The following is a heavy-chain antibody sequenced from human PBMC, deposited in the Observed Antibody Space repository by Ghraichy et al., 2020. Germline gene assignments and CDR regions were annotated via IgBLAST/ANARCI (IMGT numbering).Heavy chain of an antibody. J-gene: IGHJ3*02. CDR2: ISSSSSTI. D-gene: IGHD3-22*01. CDR3: ARVGDPYYYDSSGYLDAFDI. Sequence: GGSLRLSCAASGFTFSSYSMNWVRQAPGKGLEWVSYISSSSSTIYYADSVKGRFTISRDNAKNSLYLQRNSLRDEDTAVYYCARVGDPYYYDSSGYLDAFDIWGQGTMVTVSS. V-gene: IGHV3-48*02. CDR1: GFTFSSYS.